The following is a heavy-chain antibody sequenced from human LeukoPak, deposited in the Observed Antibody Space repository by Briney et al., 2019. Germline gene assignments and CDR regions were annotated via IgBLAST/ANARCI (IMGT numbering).Heavy chain of an antibody. D-gene: IGHD6-19*01. Sequence: GACVPVSCTVSAYTSTAEYLHWVRQAPGQGLAWMGWINPNPGGTNYAQKFQGRVTMTRDTSISTAYMELSSLRSYDTAVYYCARWAVAGSVYWFDPWGQGTLVTVSS. CDR1: AYTSTAEY. V-gene: IGHV1-2*02. J-gene: IGHJ5*02. CDR3: ARWAVAGSVYWFDP. CDR2: INPNPGGT.